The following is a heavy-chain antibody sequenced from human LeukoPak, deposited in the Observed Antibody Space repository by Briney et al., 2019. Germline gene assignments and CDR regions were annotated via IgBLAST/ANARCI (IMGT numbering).Heavy chain of an antibody. CDR1: GGSISSYY. V-gene: IGHV4-4*07. CDR2: IYTSGST. Sequence: LETLSLTCTVSGGSISSYYWSWIRQPAGKGLEWIGRIYTSGSTNYNPSLKSRVTMSVDTSKNQFSLKLSSVTAADTAVYYCARGQYSMVLPDYYYMDVWGKGTTVTVSS. J-gene: IGHJ6*03. CDR3: ARGQYSMVLPDYYYMDV. D-gene: IGHD3-10*01.